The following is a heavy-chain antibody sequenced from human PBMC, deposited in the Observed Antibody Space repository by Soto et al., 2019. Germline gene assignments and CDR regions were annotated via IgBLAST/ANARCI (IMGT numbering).Heavy chain of an antibody. J-gene: IGHJ4*02. Sequence: EVQLLESGGGLVRPGGSLRLSCAASGFIFSNYAVSGVRQAPGKGLEWVSAISGTGDTTYHADSVKGRFTLSRDNSKNTLYLQMNSLRAEDTAIYYCVKRPVVPTGRFDSWAQGTLVTVSA. CDR3: VKRPVVPTGRFDS. D-gene: IGHD2-21*01. V-gene: IGHV3-23*01. CDR1: GFIFSNYA. CDR2: ISGTGDTT.